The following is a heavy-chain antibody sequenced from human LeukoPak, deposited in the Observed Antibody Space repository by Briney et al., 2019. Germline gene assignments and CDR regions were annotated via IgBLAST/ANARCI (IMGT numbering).Heavy chain of an antibody. CDR3: PRGRLSSSGWLTAY. J-gene: IGHJ4*02. D-gene: IGHD6-25*01. V-gene: IGHV3-74*01. CDR1: GFTFDAYW. Sequence: QPGGSLRLSCAASGFTFDAYWMHWVRQAPGKGLMWVSRISSNGGTITYADSVKGRFTISRDNAKTTLFLQMNGLRAEDTAVYYCPRGRLSSSGWLTAYWGQGTLVSVSS. CDR2: ISSNGGTI.